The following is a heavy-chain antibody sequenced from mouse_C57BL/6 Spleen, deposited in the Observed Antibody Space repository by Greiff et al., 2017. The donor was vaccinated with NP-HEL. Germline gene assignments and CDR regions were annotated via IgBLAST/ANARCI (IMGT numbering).Heavy chain of an antibody. Sequence: EVQLQQSGPELVKPGASVKISCKASGYTFTDYYMNWVKQSHGKSLEWIGDINPNNGGTSYNQKFKGKATLTVDKSSSTAYMELRSLTSEDSAVYYCAREAVYYYGSSYGKNAMDYWGQGTSVTVSS. V-gene: IGHV1-26*01. D-gene: IGHD1-1*01. CDR1: GYTFTDYY. CDR2: INPNNGGT. CDR3: AREAVYYYGSSYGKNAMDY. J-gene: IGHJ4*01.